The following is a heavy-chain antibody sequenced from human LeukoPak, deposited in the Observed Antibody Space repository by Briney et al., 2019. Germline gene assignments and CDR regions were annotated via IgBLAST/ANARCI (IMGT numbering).Heavy chain of an antibody. J-gene: IGHJ6*02. Sequence: SVKVSCKASGYTFTSYGISWVRQAPGQGLEWMGWISAYNGNTNYAQKLQGRVTMTTDTSTSTAYMELRSLRSDDTAVYYCARDYGIAVAGFFSVGGFRMDVWGQGTTDTVSS. V-gene: IGHV1-18*01. CDR1: GYTFTSYG. CDR2: ISAYNGNT. D-gene: IGHD6-19*01. CDR3: ARDYGIAVAGFFSVGGFRMDV.